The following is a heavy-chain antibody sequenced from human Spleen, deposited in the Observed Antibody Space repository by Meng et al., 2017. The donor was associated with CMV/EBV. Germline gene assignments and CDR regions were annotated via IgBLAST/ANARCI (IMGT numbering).Heavy chain of an antibody. Sequence: GESLKISCEASGFTFSSYAMTWVRQAPGKGLEWVSVIYSGGSSTYYADSVKGRFTISRDDSKNTLYRQMNTLRAADTAVYYCVKYYGMDVWGQGTTVTVSS. CDR1: GFTFSSYA. J-gene: IGHJ6*02. CDR2: IYSGGSST. V-gene: IGHV3-23*03. CDR3: VKYYGMDV.